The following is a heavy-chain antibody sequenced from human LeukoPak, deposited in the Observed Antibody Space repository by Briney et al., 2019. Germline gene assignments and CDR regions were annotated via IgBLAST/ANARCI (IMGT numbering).Heavy chain of an antibody. D-gene: IGHD3-3*01. CDR1: GFTFSSYG. V-gene: IGHV3-30*18. Sequence: PGGSLRLSCAASGFTFSSYGMHWVRQAPGKGLEWVAVISYDGSNKYYADSVKGRFTISRDNSKNTLYLQMNSLRAEDTAVYYCAKDGGTRILEWLSNWFDPWGQGTLVTVSS. J-gene: IGHJ5*02. CDR3: AKDGGTRILEWLSNWFDP. CDR2: ISYDGSNK.